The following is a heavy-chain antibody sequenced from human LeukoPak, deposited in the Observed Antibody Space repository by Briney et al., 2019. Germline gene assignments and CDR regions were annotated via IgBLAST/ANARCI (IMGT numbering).Heavy chain of an antibody. Sequence: GGSLRLSCAASGFTFNNYGMHWVRQAPGKGLEWVAFIRSDGSNKYYADSVKGRFTISRDNSKNTLYLQMNSLRPEDTAVYYCAKRSLERPDYWGQGTLVTVSS. CDR1: GFTFNNYG. CDR2: IRSDGSNK. V-gene: IGHV3-30*02. CDR3: AKRSLERPDY. D-gene: IGHD1-1*01. J-gene: IGHJ4*02.